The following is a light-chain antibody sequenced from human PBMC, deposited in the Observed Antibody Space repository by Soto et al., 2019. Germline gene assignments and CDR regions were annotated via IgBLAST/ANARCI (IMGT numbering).Light chain of an antibody. CDR2: KVS. CDR1: QGLVHGDGNTY. CDR3: MQGTHWPSM. Sequence: DVVMTQSPLSLPVTLGQPASISCRSSQGLVHGDGNTYLNWFQQRPGQSPRRLIYKVSNRDSGVPDRFSGSGSGTDFTLKISRVEAEDVGVYDCMQGTHWPSMFGQGTRREIK. V-gene: IGKV2-30*02. J-gene: IGKJ5*01.